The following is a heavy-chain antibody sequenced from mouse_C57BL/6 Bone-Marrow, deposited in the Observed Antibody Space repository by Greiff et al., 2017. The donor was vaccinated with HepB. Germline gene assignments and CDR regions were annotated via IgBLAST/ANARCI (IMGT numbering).Heavy chain of an antibody. Sequence: VKLVESGAELVKPGASVKMSCKASGYTFTTYPIEWMKQNHGKSLEWIGNFHPYNDDTKYNEKFKGKATLTVEKSSSTVYLELSRLTSDDSAVYYCARSSGYDYYAMDYWGQGTSVTVSS. V-gene: IGHV1-47*01. CDR2: FHPYNDDT. J-gene: IGHJ4*01. CDR1: GYTFTTYP. D-gene: IGHD3-2*02. CDR3: ARSSGYDYYAMDY.